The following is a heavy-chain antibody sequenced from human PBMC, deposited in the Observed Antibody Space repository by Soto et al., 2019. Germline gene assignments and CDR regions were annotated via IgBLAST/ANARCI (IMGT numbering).Heavy chain of an antibody. V-gene: IGHV1-18*01. CDR1: GYTFTSYG. CDR3: ARGCCNRNYDPDGFGI. CDR2: VSAYNGNT. Sequence: GASVKVSCKASGYTFTSYGISWVRQAPGQGLEWMGWVSAYNGNTNYAQKLQGRVTMTTDTSTSTAYMELRSLRSDDTAVYYCARGCCNRNYDPDGFGIWGQGTMVTVS. D-gene: IGHD1-7*01. J-gene: IGHJ3*02.